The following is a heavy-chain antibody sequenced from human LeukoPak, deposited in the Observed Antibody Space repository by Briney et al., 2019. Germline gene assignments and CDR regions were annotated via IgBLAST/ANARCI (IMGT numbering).Heavy chain of an antibody. D-gene: IGHD2-2*01. Sequence: GGSLRLSCAASGFTFSSYGMHWVRQAPGKGLEWVAVISYDGSNKYYADSVKGRFTISRDNSKNTLYLQMNSLRAEDTAVYYCAKDQCSSTSCYDYYGMDVWGQGTTVTVSS. CDR3: AKDQCSSTSCYDYYGMDV. CDR1: GFTFSSYG. J-gene: IGHJ6*02. CDR2: ISYDGSNK. V-gene: IGHV3-30*18.